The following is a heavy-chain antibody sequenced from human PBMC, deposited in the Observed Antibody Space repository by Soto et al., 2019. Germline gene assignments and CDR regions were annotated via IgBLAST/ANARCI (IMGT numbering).Heavy chain of an antibody. V-gene: IGHV4-4*07. J-gene: IGHJ4*02. D-gene: IGHD4-17*01. CDR2: IYTSGST. CDR3: ARGATTFPGDFVDY. Sequence: SETLSLTCTVSGGSISSYYWSWIRQPAGKGLEWIGRIYTSGSTNYNPSLKSRVTMSVDTSKNQFSLKLSSVTAADTAVYYCARGATTFPGDFVDYWGQGTLVTVSS. CDR1: GGSISSYY.